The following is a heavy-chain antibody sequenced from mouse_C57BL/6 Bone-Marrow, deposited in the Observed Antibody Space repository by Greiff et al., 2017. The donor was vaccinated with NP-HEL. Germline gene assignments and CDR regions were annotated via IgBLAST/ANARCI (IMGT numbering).Heavy chain of an antibody. Sequence: EVKLMESGGDLVKPGGSLKLSCAASGFTFSSYGMSWVSQTPDKRLEWVATISSGGSYTYYPDSVKGRFTISRDNAKNTLYLQMSSLKSEDTAMYYCARPDWGFAYGGQGTLVTVSA. V-gene: IGHV5-6*01. J-gene: IGHJ3*01. CDR3: ARPDWGFAY. CDR1: GFTFSSYG. CDR2: ISSGGSYT. D-gene: IGHD2-4*01.